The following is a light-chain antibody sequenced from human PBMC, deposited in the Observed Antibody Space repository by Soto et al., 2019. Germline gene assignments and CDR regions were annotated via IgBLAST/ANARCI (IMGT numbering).Light chain of an antibody. CDR2: GAS. CDR3: QQDNKWPLFT. CDR1: QSVSSN. J-gene: IGKJ3*01. Sequence: EVVMTQSPATLSVSPGERATLSCRASQSVSSNLAWYQLRPGQAPRLLIYGASTRATGIPARFSGSGSGTEFTLTNSILQSEDFALYYCQQDNKWPLFTFGTGTRVDIK. V-gene: IGKV3-15*01.